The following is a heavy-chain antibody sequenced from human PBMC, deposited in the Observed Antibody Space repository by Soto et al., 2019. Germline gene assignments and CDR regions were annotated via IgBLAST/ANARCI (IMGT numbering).Heavy chain of an antibody. Sequence: QVQLHESGPGLVKPSQTLSLTCTVSGASINSGGYSWTWIRQPPGEGLEWIGYFSHTGGTYYNPSLKSRVIISIDGSKNHLSLKLKSVTAADTAVYYCARLNGDPDSWGQGTLVTVSS. V-gene: IGHV4-30-2*01. D-gene: IGHD7-27*01. CDR2: FSHTGGT. CDR1: GASINSGGYS. CDR3: ARLNGDPDS. J-gene: IGHJ4*02.